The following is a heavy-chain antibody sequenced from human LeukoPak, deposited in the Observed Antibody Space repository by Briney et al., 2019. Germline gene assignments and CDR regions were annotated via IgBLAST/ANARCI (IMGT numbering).Heavy chain of an antibody. V-gene: IGHV1-2*02. D-gene: IGHD3-9*01. CDR2: INPTSGGT. CDR3: ARPPPILTGENFDY. Sequence: ASVKVCCKASGYTFTGYYLHWVREAPGPGHEWMGWINPTSGGTNYAQKFQDRVTITRDTSISTAYMELSRLRSDDTAVYYCARPPPILTGENFDYWGQGTLVTVSS. J-gene: IGHJ4*02. CDR1: GYTFTGYY.